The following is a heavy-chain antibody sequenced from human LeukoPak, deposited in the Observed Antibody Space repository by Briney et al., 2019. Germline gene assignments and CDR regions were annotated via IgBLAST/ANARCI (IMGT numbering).Heavy chain of an antibody. CDR1: GYTFTDSY. V-gene: IGHV1-2*02. CDR2: INPNSGGT. D-gene: IGHD3-22*01. Sequence: GASVKVSCKTSGYTFTDSYIHWVRQAPGQGLEWMGWINPNSGGTNYAQKFQGRVTMTRDTSISTAYMELSRLRSDDTAVYYCALRLYYYDSSGYYHWGQGTLVTVSS. CDR3: ALRLYYYDSSGYYH. J-gene: IGHJ5*02.